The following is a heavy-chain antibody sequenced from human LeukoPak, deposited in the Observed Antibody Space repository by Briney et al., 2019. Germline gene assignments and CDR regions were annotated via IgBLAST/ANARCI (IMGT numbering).Heavy chain of an antibody. CDR1: GFTFSSYA. CDR2: ISGSGGST. Sequence: PGGSLRLSCAASGFTFSSYAMSWVRQAPGKGLKWVSAISGSGGSTYYADSVKGRFTISRDNSKNTLYLQMNSLRAEDTAVYYCAKRALLGFGELYYFDYWGQGTLVTVSS. J-gene: IGHJ4*02. CDR3: AKRALLGFGELYYFDY. D-gene: IGHD3-10*01. V-gene: IGHV3-23*01.